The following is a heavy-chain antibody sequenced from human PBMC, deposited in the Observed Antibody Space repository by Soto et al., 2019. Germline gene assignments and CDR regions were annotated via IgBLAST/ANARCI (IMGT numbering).Heavy chain of an antibody. Sequence: ASVKVSCKASGYTFTTYAISWLRQAPGQGLEWMGWISTYSGKTDYAQKLQGRVTMTTDTSTSTAYMELRSLRSDDTAVYYCARDRVYDSSGDKKDYWGQGTLVTVSS. D-gene: IGHD3-22*01. CDR3: ARDRVYDSSGDKKDY. CDR2: ISTYSGKT. V-gene: IGHV1-18*01. CDR1: GYTFTTYA. J-gene: IGHJ4*02.